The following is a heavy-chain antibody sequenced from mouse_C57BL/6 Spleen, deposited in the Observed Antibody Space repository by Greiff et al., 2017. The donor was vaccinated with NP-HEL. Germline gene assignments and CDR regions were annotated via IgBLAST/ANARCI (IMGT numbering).Heavy chain of an antibody. CDR2: IDPSDSYT. CDR3: ARSLFERAMDY. Sequence: QVQLQQPGAELVMPGASVKLSCKASGYTFTSYWMHWVKQRPGQGLEWIGEIDPSDSYTNYNQKFKGKSTLTVDKSSSTAYMQLSSLTSEDSAVYYCARSLFERAMDYWGQGTSVTVSS. CDR1: GYTFTSYW. J-gene: IGHJ4*01. V-gene: IGHV1-69*01.